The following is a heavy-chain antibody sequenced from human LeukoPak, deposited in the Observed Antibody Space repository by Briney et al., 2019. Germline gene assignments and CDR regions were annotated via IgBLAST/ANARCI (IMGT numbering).Heavy chain of an antibody. CDR1: GFTVSSNY. J-gene: IGHJ4*02. D-gene: IGHD6-19*01. CDR2: IYSGGST. V-gene: IGHV3-66*01. CDR3: ASDHSSGWHGDDY. Sequence: PGGSLRLSCAASGFTVSSNYMSWVRQAPGKGLEWVSVIYSGGSTYYADSVKGRFTISRDNSKNTLYLQMNSLRAEDTAVYYCASDHSSGWHGDDYWGQGTLVTVSS.